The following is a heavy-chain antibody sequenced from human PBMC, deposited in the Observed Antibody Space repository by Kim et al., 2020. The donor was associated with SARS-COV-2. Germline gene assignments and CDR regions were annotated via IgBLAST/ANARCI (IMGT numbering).Heavy chain of an antibody. CDR3: ARDYEDSDIVPGYSVPQYYYYSDGMAV. D-gene: IGHD3-9*01. CDR1: GFTFSSYA. CDR2: ITQDGSKK. Sequence: GGSLRLSCAASGFTFSSYAMHWVRQAPGKGLEWVAIITQDGSKKYYADSVKGRFTISRDNAKNTLYLQMNSLRAEDTAVYYCARDYEDSDIVPGYSVPQYYYYSDGMAVWGQGTTVTVSS. J-gene: IGHJ6*02. V-gene: IGHV3-30-3*01.